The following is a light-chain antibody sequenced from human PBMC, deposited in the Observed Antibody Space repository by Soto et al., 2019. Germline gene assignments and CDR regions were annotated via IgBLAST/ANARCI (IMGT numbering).Light chain of an antibody. CDR2: EVS. V-gene: IGLV2-14*03. CDR1: SSDVGAYNY. CDR3: SSHGGSNTFYI. J-gene: IGLJ1*01. Sequence: QSALTQPASVSGSPGQSITISCTGTSSDVGAYNYVSWYQQHPGKVPKLIIHEVSNRPSGVSDRFSGSKSGNTASLTISGLQAEDEADYYCSSHGGSNTFYIFGRGTKLTVL.